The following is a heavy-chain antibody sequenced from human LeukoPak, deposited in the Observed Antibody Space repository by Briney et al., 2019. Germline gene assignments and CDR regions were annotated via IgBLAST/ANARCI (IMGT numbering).Heavy chain of an antibody. J-gene: IGHJ4*02. V-gene: IGHV3-30*02. CDR3: ATTVTDGTFDY. D-gene: IGHD4-17*01. Sequence: PGGSLRLSCAASGFTFSSYGMHWVRQAPGKGLEWVAFTRYDGSNKYYGDSVKGRFTISRDNSKNTPFLQMNSLRAEDTAVYYCATTVTDGTFDYWGQGTLVTVSS. CDR2: TRYDGSNK. CDR1: GFTFSSYG.